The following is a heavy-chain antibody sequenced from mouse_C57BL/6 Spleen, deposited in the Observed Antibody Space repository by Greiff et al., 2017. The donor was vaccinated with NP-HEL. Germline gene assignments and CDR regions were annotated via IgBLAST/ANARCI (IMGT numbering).Heavy chain of an antibody. V-gene: IGHV1-81*01. Sequence: QVQLQQSGAELARPGASVKLSCKASGYTFTSYGISWVKQRTGQGLEWIGEIYPRSGNTYYNETFKGKATLTADKSSSTAYMELRSLTSEDSAVYFCYIYYYGSNSSDYYAMGCWGNATSVTV. CDR1: GYTFTSYG. CDR3: YIYYYGSNSSDYYAMGC. CDR2: IYPRSGNT. J-gene: IGHJ4*01. D-gene: IGHD1-1*01.